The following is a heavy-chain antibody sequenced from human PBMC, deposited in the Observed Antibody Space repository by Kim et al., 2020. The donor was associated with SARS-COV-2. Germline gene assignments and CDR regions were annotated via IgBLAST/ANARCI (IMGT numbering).Heavy chain of an antibody. D-gene: IGHD4-17*01. Sequence: SVKVSCKASGGTFSSYAISWVRQAPGQGLEWMGGIIPIFGTANYAQKFQGRVTITADESTSTAYMELSSLRSEDTAVYYCASPPDYGDYAEKTVLPHPFDYWGQGTLVTVSS. V-gene: IGHV1-69*13. CDR1: GGTFSSYA. CDR2: IIPIFGTA. J-gene: IGHJ4*02. CDR3: ASPPDYGDYAEKTVLPHPFDY.